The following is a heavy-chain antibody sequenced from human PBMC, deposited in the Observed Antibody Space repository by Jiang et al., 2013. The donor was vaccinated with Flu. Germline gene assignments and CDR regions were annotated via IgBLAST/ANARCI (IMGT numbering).Heavy chain of an antibody. CDR1: GGSISSGAYY. CDR3: ARIGRELTFGGVIPLYYGMDV. J-gene: IGHJ6*02. D-gene: IGHD3-16*02. V-gene: IGHV4-31*03. CDR2: IYYSGSA. Sequence: GPGLVKPSQTLSLTCTVSGGSISSGAYYWSWIRQYPGKGLEWIGYIYYSGSAYYNPALKSRVTISVDTSKNQFSLILTSVTAADTAVYYCARIGRELTFGGVIPLYYGMDVWGQGTTVTVSS.